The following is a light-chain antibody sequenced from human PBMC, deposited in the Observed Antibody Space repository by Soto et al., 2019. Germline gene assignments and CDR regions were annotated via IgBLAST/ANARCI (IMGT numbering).Light chain of an antibody. CDR3: QQYQWAPDT. J-gene: IGKJ5*01. CDR2: GAS. CDR1: QIVGGDT. Sequence: EMVLTQSPGTLSLSPGERATLSCRASQIVGGDTLAWFQQRPGQAPRLVIYGASNRAAGIPDRFSGSGSGTDFTLTVSRLEPEDFAMYYCQQYQWAPDTFGQGTRLEMK. V-gene: IGKV3-20*01.